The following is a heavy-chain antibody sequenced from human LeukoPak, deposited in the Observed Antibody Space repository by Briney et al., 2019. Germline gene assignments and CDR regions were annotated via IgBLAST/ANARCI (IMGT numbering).Heavy chain of an antibody. V-gene: IGHV3-21*01. CDR2: ISSSSSYI. CDR1: GFTFSSYS. CDR3: ARSVNDIVATISDY. D-gene: IGHD5-12*01. J-gene: IGHJ4*02. Sequence: GGSLRLSCAASGFTFSSYSMNWVRQAPGKGLEWVSSISSSSSYIYYADSVKGRFTISRDNAKNSLYLQMNSLRAEDTAVYYCARSVNDIVATISDYWGQGTLVTVSS.